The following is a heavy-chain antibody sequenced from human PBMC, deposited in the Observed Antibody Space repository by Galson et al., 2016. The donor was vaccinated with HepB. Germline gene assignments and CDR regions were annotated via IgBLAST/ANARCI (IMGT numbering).Heavy chain of an antibody. Sequence: ALVKPTQTLTLTCTFSGFSLSTTAVGVGWIRQAPGKAPEWLAFIYWDDNEYYSPSLQSRLTITKDTSKNQVVLTMTNVDPVDTGTYYCARGSGWLLDRWGRGTLVTVSS. CDR1: GFSLSTTAVG. CDR3: ARGSGWLLDR. CDR2: IYWDDNE. J-gene: IGHJ5*02. V-gene: IGHV2-5*02. D-gene: IGHD6-19*01.